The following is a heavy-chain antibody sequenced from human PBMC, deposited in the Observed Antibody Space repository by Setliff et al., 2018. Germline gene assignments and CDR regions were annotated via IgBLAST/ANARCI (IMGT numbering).Heavy chain of an antibody. CDR3: ASTPDGDLYYNFWSGYYLTLDY. V-gene: IGHV4-38-2*01. CDR2: IHHRGST. J-gene: IGHJ4*02. CDR1: GYSISSGYY. D-gene: IGHD3-3*01. Sequence: SETLSLTCAVSGYSISSGYYWGWIRQPPGKGLEWIGSIHHRGSTYYNPSLKSRVTISVDTSKNQFSLKLSSVTAADTAVYYCASTPDGDLYYNFWSGYYLTLDYWGQGTLVTVSS.